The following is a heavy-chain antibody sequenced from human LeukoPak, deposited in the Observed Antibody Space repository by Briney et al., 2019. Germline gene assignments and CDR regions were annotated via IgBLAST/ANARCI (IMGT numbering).Heavy chain of an antibody. V-gene: IGHV3-23*01. CDR1: GFTFSNYA. J-gene: IGHJ5*02. Sequence: GGSLRLSCATSGFTFSNYAMSWVRQAPGKGLEWVSAISSGATSTYYADSVKGRFTISRDNSKNTLYLQMNSLRAEDTAVYYCAKPSRNQLAVAGTGGWFDPWGQGTLVTVSS. CDR2: ISSGATST. D-gene: IGHD6-19*01. CDR3: AKPSRNQLAVAGTGGWFDP.